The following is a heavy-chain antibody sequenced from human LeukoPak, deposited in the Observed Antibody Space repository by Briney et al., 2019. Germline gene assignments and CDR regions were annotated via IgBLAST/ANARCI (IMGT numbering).Heavy chain of an antibody. CDR2: INGDGSGA. D-gene: IGHD3-10*01. CDR1: GFIISGDY. Sequence: PGGSMRLSCAASGFIISGDYMHWVRQVPGKGLVWVSRINGDGSGADYADSVKGRFTISRDNAKNTLYLQMNSLRAEDTAVYYCARSFYYGSGSHGMDVWGQGTTVTLSS. CDR3: ARSFYYGSGSHGMDV. V-gene: IGHV3-74*01. J-gene: IGHJ6*02.